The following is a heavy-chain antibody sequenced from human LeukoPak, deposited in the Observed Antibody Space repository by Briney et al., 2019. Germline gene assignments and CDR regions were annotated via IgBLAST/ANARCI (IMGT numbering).Heavy chain of an antibody. CDR2: IYGGGST. V-gene: IGHV3-66*01. CDR1: GFTVSSNY. D-gene: IGHD2-2*01. Sequence: GGSLRLSCAASGFTVSSNYMGWVRQAPGKGLEWVSFIYGGGSTYYADSVKGRFIISRDNAKNTLYLQMNSLRADDTAEYYCTRAYQQHLINWFDPWGQGTLVTVSS. CDR3: TRAYQQHLINWFDP. J-gene: IGHJ5*02.